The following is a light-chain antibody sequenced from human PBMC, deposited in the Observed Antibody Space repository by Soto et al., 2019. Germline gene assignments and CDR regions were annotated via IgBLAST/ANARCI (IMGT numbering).Light chain of an antibody. Sequence: DIQMTQSPSSLSASVGDRVTITCRASQSIVTYLNWYLQKPGKAPKLLIYAASNLQSGGPSRLSGSGYGTDFTLTISSLQPEGFAPYFCQQSYSTPPWTFGQGTKVEIK. CDR3: QQSYSTPPWT. J-gene: IGKJ1*01. V-gene: IGKV1-39*01. CDR1: QSIVTY. CDR2: AAS.